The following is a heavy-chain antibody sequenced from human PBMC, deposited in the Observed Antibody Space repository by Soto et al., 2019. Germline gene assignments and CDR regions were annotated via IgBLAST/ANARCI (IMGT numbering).Heavy chain of an antibody. J-gene: IGHJ5*02. Sequence: LRLSSASCRFTFRSYSMNWVRQAQGKGLEWVSSISSSSSYIYYADSVKGRFTISRDNAKNSLYLQMNSLRAEDTAVYYCARDREQQLAYNWFDPWGQGTLVTVSS. V-gene: IGHV3-21*01. CDR3: ARDREQQLAYNWFDP. D-gene: IGHD6-13*01. CDR2: ISSSSSYI. CDR1: RFTFRSYS.